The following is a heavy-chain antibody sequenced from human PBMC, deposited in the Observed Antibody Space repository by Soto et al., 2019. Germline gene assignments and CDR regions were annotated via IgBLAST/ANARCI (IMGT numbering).Heavy chain of an antibody. V-gene: IGHV4-34*01. CDR1: GGSFSGYY. CDR2: INHSGST. CDR3: GRVGGGFYDFWSGYYSSYYYRDV. D-gene: IGHD3-3*01. J-gene: IGHJ6*03. Sequence: SETLSLTCAVYGGSFSGYYWSWIRQPPGKGLEWIGEINHSGSTNYNPSLKSRVTISVDTSKNQFSLKLSSVTAADTAVYYCGRVGGGFYDFWSGYYSSYYYRDVWGKGPTVTVSS.